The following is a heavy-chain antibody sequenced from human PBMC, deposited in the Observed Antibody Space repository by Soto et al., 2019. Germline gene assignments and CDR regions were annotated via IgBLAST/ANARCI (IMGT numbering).Heavy chain of an antibody. Sequence: PGGSLRLSCAASGFTFSSYAMSWVRQAPGKGLEWVSAISGSGGSTYYADSVKGRFTISRDNSKNTLYLQMNSLRAEDTAVYYCAKDLEDCSGGSCYADNFDYWGQGTLVTVSS. CDR2: ISGSGGST. CDR1: GFTFSSYA. D-gene: IGHD2-15*01. V-gene: IGHV3-23*01. CDR3: AKDLEDCSGGSCYADNFDY. J-gene: IGHJ4*02.